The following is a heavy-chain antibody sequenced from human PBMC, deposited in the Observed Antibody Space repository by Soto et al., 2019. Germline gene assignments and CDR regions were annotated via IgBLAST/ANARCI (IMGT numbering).Heavy chain of an antibody. J-gene: IGHJ5*02. CDR3: ARVSGYCSSTSCSAGVRFDP. CDR1: GYTFTSYG. V-gene: IGHV1-18*01. Sequence: QVQLVQSGAEAKKPGASVKVSCKASGYTFTSYGISWVRQAPGQGLEWMGWISAYNGNTNYAQKLQGRVTMTTDTSTSTAYMELRSLRSDDTAVYYCARVSGYCSSTSCSAGVRFDPWGQGTLVTVSS. D-gene: IGHD2-2*01. CDR2: ISAYNGNT.